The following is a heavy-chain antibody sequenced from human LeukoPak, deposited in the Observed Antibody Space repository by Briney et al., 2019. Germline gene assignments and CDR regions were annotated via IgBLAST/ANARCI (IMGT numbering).Heavy chain of an antibody. CDR1: GYTFTGYY. Sequence: ASVKVSCKASGYTFTGYYMHWVRQAPGQGLEWMGWINPNSGGTNYAQKFQGRVTMTRDTSISTAYMELSRLRSDDTAVYYCARSPHYGMIVDYYMDVWGKGTTVTVSS. D-gene: IGHD3-22*01. V-gene: IGHV1-2*02. CDR3: ARSPHYGMIVDYYMDV. CDR2: INPNSGGT. J-gene: IGHJ6*03.